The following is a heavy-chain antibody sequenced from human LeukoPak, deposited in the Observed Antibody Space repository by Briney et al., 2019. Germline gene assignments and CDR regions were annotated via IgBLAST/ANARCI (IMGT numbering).Heavy chain of an antibody. J-gene: IGHJ3*01. V-gene: IGHV1-2*02. CDR2: SNPNTGDT. CDR1: GYPFIDYY. Sequence: GASVKVSCKASGYPFIDYYLHWVRQAPGQGLEWMGCSNPNTGDTNSAQNFQGRVIMTRDTSITTAYMELSRLKSDDTALYYCASKGAGHCYDASCMGSFDLWGQGTTVAVSS. D-gene: IGHD2-15*01. CDR3: ASKGAGHCYDASCMGSFDL.